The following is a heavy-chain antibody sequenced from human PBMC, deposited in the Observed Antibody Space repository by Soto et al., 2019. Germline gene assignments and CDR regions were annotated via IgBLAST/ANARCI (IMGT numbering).Heavy chain of an antibody. V-gene: IGHV3-23*01. CDR3: ARELERVFDY. J-gene: IGHJ4*02. D-gene: IGHD1-1*01. CDR2: ISGSGTTA. Sequence: GGSLRLSCAASGFVFISYAMSWVRQAPGKGLEWVSAISGSGTTAYYADSVKGRFTISRDNSKNTLYLQMNSLRIEDTAVYYCARELERVFDYWGQGTLVTVSS. CDR1: GFVFISYA.